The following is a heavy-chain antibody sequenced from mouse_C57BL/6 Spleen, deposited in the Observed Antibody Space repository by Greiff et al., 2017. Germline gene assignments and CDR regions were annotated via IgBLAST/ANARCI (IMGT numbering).Heavy chain of an antibody. V-gene: IGHV5-6*01. J-gene: IGHJ3*01. CDR1: GFTFSSYG. CDR2: ISSGGSYP. Sequence: EVQVVESGGDLVKPGGSLKLSCAASGFTFSSYGMSWVRQTPDKRLEWVATISSGGSYPYYPDSVKGRFTITRDNAKNTLYLQMSSLKSEDTAMYYCSRKGPNYYGSKRGFAYWGQGTLVTVSA. D-gene: IGHD1-1*01. CDR3: SRKGPNYYGSKRGFAY.